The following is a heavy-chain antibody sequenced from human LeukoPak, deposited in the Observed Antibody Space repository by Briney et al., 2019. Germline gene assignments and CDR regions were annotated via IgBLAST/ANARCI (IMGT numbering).Heavy chain of an antibody. D-gene: IGHD2-15*01. CDR1: GYTFTGYY. V-gene: IGHV1-69*05. CDR2: IIPIFGTA. J-gene: IGHJ5*02. Sequence: ASVKVSCKASGYTFTGYYMHWVRQAPGQGLEWMGGIIPIFGTANYAQKFQGRVTITTDESTSTAYMELSSLRSEDTAVYYCARDQVAAGNTWEYNWFDPWGQGTLVTVSS. CDR3: ARDQVAAGNTWEYNWFDP.